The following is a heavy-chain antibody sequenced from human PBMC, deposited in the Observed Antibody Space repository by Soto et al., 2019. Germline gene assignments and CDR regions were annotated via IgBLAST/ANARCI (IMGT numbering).Heavy chain of an antibody. CDR2: INGDGGKI. CDR3: ARDFYGGYTYGPGDY. D-gene: IGHD5-18*01. J-gene: IGHJ4*02. CDR1: GFIFSAYW. V-gene: IGHV3-7*01. Sequence: EVQLVESGGGLVQPGGSRRLSGAASGFIFSAYWMSWVRQAPGKGLEWVANINGDGGKIYYVDSVKGRFTISRDNAKRSLYLQMNSLRAEDTAVYYCARDFYGGYTYGPGDYWGQGALVAVSS.